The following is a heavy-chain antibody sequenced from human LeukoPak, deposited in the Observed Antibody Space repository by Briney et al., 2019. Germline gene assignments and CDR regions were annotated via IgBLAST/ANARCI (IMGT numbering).Heavy chain of an antibody. CDR3: ARRGNTAMDFDY. CDR1: GFTFSSYE. D-gene: IGHD5-18*01. CDR2: ISSGGATI. V-gene: IGHV3-48*03. J-gene: IGHJ4*02. Sequence: GGSLRLSCAASGFTFSSYEMNWVRQARGKGVEWVSYISSGGATIYYADSVKGRFTISRDNAKNSLYLQMNSLRAEDTAVYYCARRGNTAMDFDYWGQGTLVTVSS.